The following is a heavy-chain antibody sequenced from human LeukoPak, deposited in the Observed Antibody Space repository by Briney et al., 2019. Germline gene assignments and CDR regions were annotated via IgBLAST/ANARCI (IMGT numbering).Heavy chain of an antibody. Sequence: GGSLRLSCAASGFTFSSYSMNWVRQAPGKGLEWVSSISSSSSYIYYADSVKGRFTISGDNAKNSLYLQMNSLRAEDTAVYYCARDQEFRITMVRGVNLDYWGQGTLVTVSS. CDR1: GFTFSSYS. CDR3: ARDQEFRITMVRGVNLDY. V-gene: IGHV3-21*01. CDR2: ISSSSSYI. J-gene: IGHJ4*02. D-gene: IGHD3-10*01.